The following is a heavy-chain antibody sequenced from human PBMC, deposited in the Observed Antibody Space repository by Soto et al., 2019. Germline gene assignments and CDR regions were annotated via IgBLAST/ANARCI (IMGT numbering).Heavy chain of an antibody. CDR2: IYYSGST. CDR3: ARHPYSSPFDY. V-gene: IGHV4-39*01. J-gene: IGHJ4*02. Sequence: PSESLSLTCTVSGGSISSSSYYWGWIRQPPGKGLEWIGSIYYSGSTYYNPSLKSRVTISVDTSKNQFSLKLSSVTAADTAVYYCARHPYSSPFDYWGQGTLVIVSS. CDR1: GGSISSSSYY. D-gene: IGHD6-13*01.